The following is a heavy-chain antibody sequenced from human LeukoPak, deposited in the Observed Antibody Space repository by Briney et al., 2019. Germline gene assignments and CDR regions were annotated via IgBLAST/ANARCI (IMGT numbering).Heavy chain of an antibody. CDR1: GFTFSDYY. CDR2: ISSSGSTI. Sequence: GGSLRLSCAASGFTFSDYYMSWIRQAPGKGLEWVSYISSSGSTIYYADSVKGRFTISRDNAKNSLYLQMNSLRAEDTAVYYCARDPAYYSGGSCYYYYGMDVWGQGTTVTVSS. CDR3: ARDPAYYSGGSCYYYYGMDV. J-gene: IGHJ6*02. D-gene: IGHD2-15*01. V-gene: IGHV3-11*01.